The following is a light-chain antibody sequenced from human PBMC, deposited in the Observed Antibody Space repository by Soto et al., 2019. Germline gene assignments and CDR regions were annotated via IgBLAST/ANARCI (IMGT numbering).Light chain of an antibody. Sequence: EIVMTQSPVTLSLSPGDRATLSCRASQSVTTNLAWYQQKPGQTPKLLIYVASTWATGIPARFSGSGSGTEFTLTISRLQSEDFGVYYCQQYNVWPLTCGGGTEVEFK. V-gene: IGKV3-15*01. CDR3: QQYNVWPLT. J-gene: IGKJ4*02. CDR1: QSVTTN. CDR2: VAS.